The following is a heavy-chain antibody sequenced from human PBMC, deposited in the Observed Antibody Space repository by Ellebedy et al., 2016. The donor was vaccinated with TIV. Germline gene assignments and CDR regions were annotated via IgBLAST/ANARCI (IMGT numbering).Heavy chain of an antibody. J-gene: IGHJ3*02. CDR2: ISSNGGST. CDR3: VKGETATGGYGDYSGAFDI. V-gene: IGHV3-64D*09. CDR1: GFTFSSYA. Sequence: PGGSLRLSCAASGFTFSSYAMHWVRQAPGKGLEYVSAISSNGGSTYYADSVKGRFTISRDNSKNTLYLQMSSLRAEDTAVYYCVKGETATGGYGDYSGAFDIWGQGTMVTVSS. D-gene: IGHD4-17*01.